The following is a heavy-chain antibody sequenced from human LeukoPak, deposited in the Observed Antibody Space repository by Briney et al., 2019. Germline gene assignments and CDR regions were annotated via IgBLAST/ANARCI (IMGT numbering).Heavy chain of an antibody. CDR1: GYTLTELS. Sequence: GASVKVSCKVSGYTLTELSMHWVRQAPGKGLEWMGGFDPEDGETIYAQKFQGRVTMTEDTSTDTAYMELSSLRSEDTAVYYCASNPPVAAPTGESDYWGQGTLVTVSS. V-gene: IGHV1-24*01. CDR3: ASNPPVAAPTGESDY. D-gene: IGHD6-19*01. CDR2: FDPEDGET. J-gene: IGHJ4*02.